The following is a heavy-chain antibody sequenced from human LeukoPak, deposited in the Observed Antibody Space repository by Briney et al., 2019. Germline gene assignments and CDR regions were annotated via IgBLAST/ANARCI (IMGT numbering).Heavy chain of an antibody. V-gene: IGHV1-46*01. CDR3: AKNLNPFDS. CDR2: INPSGGST. CDR1: GYTFTSYY. J-gene: IGHJ4*02. Sequence: ASVKVSCKASGYTFTSYYMHWVRQAPGLGLEWMGIINPSGGSTSYAQKFQGRVTMTRDTSTSTVYMELNSLRAEDTAVYYCAKNLNPFDSWGQGILVTVSS. D-gene: IGHD2/OR15-2a*01.